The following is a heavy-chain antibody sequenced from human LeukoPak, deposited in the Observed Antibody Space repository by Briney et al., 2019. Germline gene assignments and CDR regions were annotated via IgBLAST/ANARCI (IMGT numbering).Heavy chain of an antibody. D-gene: IGHD3-16*02. Sequence: SETLSLTCTVSGGSISSGSYYWSWIRQPAGKGLEWIGYIYYSGSTNYNPSLKSRVTISVDTSKNQFSLKLSSVTAADTAVYYCARSSYDYVWGSYRQPNYYFDYWGQGTLVTVSS. J-gene: IGHJ4*02. V-gene: IGHV4-61*10. CDR2: IYYSGST. CDR1: GGSISSGSYY. CDR3: ARSSYDYVWGSYRQPNYYFDY.